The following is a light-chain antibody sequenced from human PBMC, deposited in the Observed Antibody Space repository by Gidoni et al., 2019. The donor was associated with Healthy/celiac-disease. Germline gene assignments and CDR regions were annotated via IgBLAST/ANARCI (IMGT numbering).Light chain of an antibody. Sequence: EIVLTQSPGTLSLSPGERATLSCRASQSVSSSYLAWYQQKPGQAPRLLIYGASSRATGVPDRFSGSGSGTDFTLTISRLGPEDFAVYYCQQYGSSQWTFGQGTKVEIK. J-gene: IGKJ1*01. CDR2: GAS. CDR3: QQYGSSQWT. V-gene: IGKV3-20*01. CDR1: QSVSSSY.